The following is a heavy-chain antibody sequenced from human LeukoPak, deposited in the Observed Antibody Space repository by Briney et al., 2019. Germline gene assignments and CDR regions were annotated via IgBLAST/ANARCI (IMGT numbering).Heavy chain of an antibody. CDR2: ISSRSTYI. V-gene: IGHV3-21*01. CDR1: GFTFSSYA. CDR3: ARNIEGYKLYNFDS. D-gene: IGHD5-24*01. Sequence: TGGSLRLSCTASGFTFSSYAMSWVRQAPGKGLEWVSSISSRSTYIYYADSLKSRFTISRDYVKNLLYLQMNSLRAEDTAVYYCARNIEGYKLYNFDSWGRGTLVTVSS. J-gene: IGHJ4*02.